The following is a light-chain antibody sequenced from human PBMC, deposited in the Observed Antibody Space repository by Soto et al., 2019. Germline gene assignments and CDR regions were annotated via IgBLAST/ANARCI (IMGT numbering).Light chain of an antibody. CDR1: QRVNNNY. CDR3: QQYGSSQYT. Sequence: EIVLTQSPGILSLSPGEGGTLSCRASQRVNNNYLAWYQQRPGQAPRLLIYGASSRATGIPDRFSGSGSGTDFTLTISRLEPEDFAVYYCQQYGSSQYTFGQGTKLEIK. J-gene: IGKJ2*01. CDR2: GAS. V-gene: IGKV3-20*01.